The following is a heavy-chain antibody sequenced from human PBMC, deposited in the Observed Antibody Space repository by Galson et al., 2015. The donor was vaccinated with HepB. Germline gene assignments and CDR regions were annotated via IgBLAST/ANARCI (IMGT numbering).Heavy chain of an antibody. Sequence: SLRLSCAASGFTFSSYSMNWVRQAPGKGLEWVSSISSSSSYIYYADSVKGRFTISRDNAKNSLYLQMNSLRAEDTAVYYCASAYDPDAFDIWGQGTMVTVSS. CDR1: GFTFSSYS. J-gene: IGHJ3*02. D-gene: IGHD2-8*01. CDR3: ASAYDPDAFDI. CDR2: ISSSSSYI. V-gene: IGHV3-21*01.